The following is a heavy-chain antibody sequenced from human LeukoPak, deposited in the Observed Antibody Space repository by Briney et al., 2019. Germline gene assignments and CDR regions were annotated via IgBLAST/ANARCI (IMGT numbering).Heavy chain of an antibody. CDR2: INHSGST. CDR1: GGSFSGYY. V-gene: IGHV4-34*01. D-gene: IGHD2-2*01. CDR3: ARVVEGYYSDY. Sequence: SETLSLTCAVYGGSFSGYYWSWIRQPPGKGLEWIGEINHSGSTNYNPSLKSRVTISVDTSKNQFSLKLSSVTAADTAVYYCARVVEGYYSDYWGQGTLVTVSS. J-gene: IGHJ4*02.